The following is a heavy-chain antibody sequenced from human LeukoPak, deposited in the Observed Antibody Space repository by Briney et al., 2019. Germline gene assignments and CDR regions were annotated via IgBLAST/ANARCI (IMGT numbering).Heavy chain of an antibody. Sequence: GGSLRLSCAASGFTFSSYAMSWVRQAPGKGLEWVSAISGSGGSTYYADSMKGRFTISRDNSKNTLYLQMNSLRAEDTAVYYCAKEPDLLRYFDWLHDYWGQGTLVTVSS. V-gene: IGHV3-23*01. CDR2: ISGSGGST. J-gene: IGHJ4*02. CDR3: AKEPDLLRYFDWLHDY. D-gene: IGHD3-9*01. CDR1: GFTFSSYA.